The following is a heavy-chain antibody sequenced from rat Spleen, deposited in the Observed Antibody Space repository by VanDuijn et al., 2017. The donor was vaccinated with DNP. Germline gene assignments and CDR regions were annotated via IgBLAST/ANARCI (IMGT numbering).Heavy chain of an antibody. Sequence: EVQLQESGPGLVEPSQSLSLTCSVTGYSITTNHKWTWIRKFPGNELEWMGYINHAGSPYYNPSLKSLFSITRDISKNQFFLQVNSVRNEDTATYYCAIQLGVFDYWGQGVTVMVSS. CDR3: AIQLGVFDY. CDR2: INHAGSP. D-gene: IGHD5-1*01. CDR1: GYSITTNHK. V-gene: IGHV3-3*01. J-gene: IGHJ2*01.